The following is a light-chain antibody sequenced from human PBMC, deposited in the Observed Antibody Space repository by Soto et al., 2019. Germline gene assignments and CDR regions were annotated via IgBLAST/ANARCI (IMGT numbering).Light chain of an antibody. CDR3: QSYDSSLSVNYV. V-gene: IGLV1-40*01. CDR1: SSNIGAGYD. CDR2: GNT. J-gene: IGLJ1*01. Sequence: QSALTQPPSVSVAPGQRVTISCTGSSSNIGAGYDVHWYQQLPGTAPKILIYGNTNRPSGVPDRFSGSKSGTSASLAITGLQAEDEADYYCQSYDSSLSVNYVFGTGTKVTVL.